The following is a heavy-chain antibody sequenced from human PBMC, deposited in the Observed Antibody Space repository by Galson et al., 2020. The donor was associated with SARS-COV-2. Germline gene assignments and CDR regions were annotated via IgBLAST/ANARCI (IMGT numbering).Heavy chain of an antibody. D-gene: IGHD4-17*01. V-gene: IGHV1-24*01. Sequence: ASVKVSCKVSGYTLTDLSMHWVRQAPGKGLEWMGGFDPEDGETNYAQKFQGRVTMTEDTSTDTAYMELSSLRSEDTAVYYCASSSSLYGDYAKCCDYYGIVVWGQGTTVTVSS. J-gene: IGHJ6*02. CDR1: GYTLTDLS. CDR2: FDPEDGET. CDR3: ASSSSLYGDYAKCCDYYGIVV.